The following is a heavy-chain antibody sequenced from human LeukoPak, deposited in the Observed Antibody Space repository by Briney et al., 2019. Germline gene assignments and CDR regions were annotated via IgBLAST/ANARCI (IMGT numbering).Heavy chain of an antibody. D-gene: IGHD2-2*01. CDR1: GGSISSGSYY. V-gene: IGHV4-61*02. CDR2: VYSSGST. J-gene: IGHJ5*02. CDR3: ARDERYCSSTSCYRGFDP. Sequence: SQTLSLTCTVSGGSISSGSYYWSWIRQPAGKGLEWIGRVYSSGSTNYNPSLKSRVTISVDTSKTQFSLKLTSVTAADTAVYYCARDERYCSSTSCYRGFDPWGQGTLVTVSS.